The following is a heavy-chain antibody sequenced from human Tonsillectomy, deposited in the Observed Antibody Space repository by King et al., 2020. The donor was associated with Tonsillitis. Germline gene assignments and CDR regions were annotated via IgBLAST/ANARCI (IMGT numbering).Heavy chain of an antibody. V-gene: IGHV1-69*01. D-gene: IGHD2-15*01. CDR1: GGTFSKYA. J-gene: IGHJ6*02. CDR2: IIPIFCTS. CDR3: ASRSGGRDYYYSGMDV. Sequence: QLVQSGAEVKKPGSSVKVSCKASGGTFSKYAISWVRQAPGQGLEWMGGIIPIFCTSNYAQKFQGRVTITADESTSTAYMEVSSLRSEDTAVYYCASRSGGRDYYYSGMDVWGQGTTVTVSS.